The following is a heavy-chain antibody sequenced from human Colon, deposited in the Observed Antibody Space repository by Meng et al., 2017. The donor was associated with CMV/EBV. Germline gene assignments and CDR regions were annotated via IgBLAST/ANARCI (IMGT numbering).Heavy chain of an antibody. D-gene: IGHD3-10*01. Sequence: GGSLRLSCAASGFTFSSYAMSWVRQAPGKGLEWVSAISGSGGSTYYADSVKGRFTISRDNSKNTLYLQMNSLGAEDTGAYYCAKDTAYYYGSGSRAYGLDVWGHGTTVTVSS. CDR1: GFTFSSYA. V-gene: IGHV3-23*01. CDR3: AKDTAYYYGSGSRAYGLDV. CDR2: ISGSGGST. J-gene: IGHJ6*02.